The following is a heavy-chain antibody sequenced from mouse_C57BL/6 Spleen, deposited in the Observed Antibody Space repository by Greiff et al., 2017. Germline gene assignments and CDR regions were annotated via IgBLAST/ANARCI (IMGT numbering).Heavy chain of an antibody. CDR2: ISYSGST. V-gene: IGHV3-1*01. CDR1: GYSITSGYD. J-gene: IGHJ1*03. D-gene: IGHD1-1*01. CDR3: ARGSYYYGSSPWYFDV. Sequence: EVQGVESGPGMVKPSQSLSLTCTVTGYSITSGYDWHWIRHFPGNKLEWMGYISYSGSTNYNPSLKSRISITHDTSKNHFFLKLNSVTTEDTATYYCARGSYYYGSSPWYFDVWGTGTTVTVSS.